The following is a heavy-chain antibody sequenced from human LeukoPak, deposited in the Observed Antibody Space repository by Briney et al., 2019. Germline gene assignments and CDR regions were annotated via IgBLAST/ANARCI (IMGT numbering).Heavy chain of an antibody. Sequence: PSETLSLTCTVSGGSISSSSYYWGWIRQPPGKGLEWIGSIYETGSTYHNPSLKSRVTISVDTSRNQFSLKLSSVTAADTAVYYCARLAYYYDSSGYNPWGQGTLVTVSS. CDR3: ARLAYYYDSSGYNP. D-gene: IGHD3-22*01. CDR1: GGSISSSSYY. CDR2: IYETGST. J-gene: IGHJ5*02. V-gene: IGHV4-39*01.